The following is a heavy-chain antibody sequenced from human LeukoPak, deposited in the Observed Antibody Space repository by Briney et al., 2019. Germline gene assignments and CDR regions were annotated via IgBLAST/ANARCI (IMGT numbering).Heavy chain of an antibody. D-gene: IGHD3-10*01. CDR3: AKGVTMVRGMNWFDP. CDR1: GFTFSSYA. V-gene: IGHV3-23*01. CDR2: ISGSGGGT. Sequence: GGSLRLSCAASGFTFSSYAMSWVRQAPGKGLEWVSAISGSGGGTYYADSVKGRFTISRDNSKNTLYLQMNSLRAEDTAVYYCAKGVTMVRGMNWFDPWGQGTLVTVSS. J-gene: IGHJ5*02.